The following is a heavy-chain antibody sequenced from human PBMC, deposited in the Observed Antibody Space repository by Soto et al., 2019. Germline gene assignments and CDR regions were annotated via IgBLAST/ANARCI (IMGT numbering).Heavy chain of an antibody. J-gene: IGHJ4*02. CDR3: ARAPRGNYGYPSYFDY. V-gene: IGHV4-4*02. CDR1: GDPITSSYW. D-gene: IGHD3-10*01. Sequence: PSETLSLTCTVSGDPITSSYWWSWVRQPPGRGLEWIGKISHTGTTYYNPSLESRITISVEKSKNQFSLKLTSVTAADTAVYYCARAPRGNYGYPSYFDYWGQGTLVTVSS. CDR2: ISHTGTT.